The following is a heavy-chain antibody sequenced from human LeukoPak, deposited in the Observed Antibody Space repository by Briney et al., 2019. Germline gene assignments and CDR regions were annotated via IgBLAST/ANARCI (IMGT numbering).Heavy chain of an antibody. V-gene: IGHV5-51*01. CDR2: IYPGDSDT. Sequence: GESLKISCKGSGYSFTSYWSGWVRQMPGKGLEWMGIIYPGDSDTRYSPSFQGQVTISADKSISTAYLQWSSLKASDTAMYYCARHGPDYGDYLCYDYWGQGTLVTVSS. D-gene: IGHD4-17*01. CDR3: ARHGPDYGDYLCYDY. CDR1: GYSFTSYW. J-gene: IGHJ4*02.